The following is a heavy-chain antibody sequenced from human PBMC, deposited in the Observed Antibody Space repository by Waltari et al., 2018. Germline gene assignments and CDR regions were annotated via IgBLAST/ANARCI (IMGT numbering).Heavy chain of an antibody. CDR3: ARDRVDSSSWYYFDY. Sequence: QVQLQESGPGLVKPSETLSLTCTVSGGSISSYSWSWIRQPPGKGLEWIGYIYYSGSTNYNPSLKSRVTISVDTSKNQFSLKLSSVTAADTAVYYCARDRVDSSSWYYFDYWGQGTLVTVSS. V-gene: IGHV4-59*01. J-gene: IGHJ4*02. D-gene: IGHD6-13*01. CDR1: GGSISSYS. CDR2: IYYSGST.